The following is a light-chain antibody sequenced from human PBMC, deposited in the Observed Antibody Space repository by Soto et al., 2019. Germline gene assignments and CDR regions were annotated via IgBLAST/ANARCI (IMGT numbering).Light chain of an antibody. CDR1: QSVSTH. CDR3: QHYNSYSEA. V-gene: IGKV3-15*01. CDR2: ETS. Sequence: EIVVTQFPATLSVSPGERATLSCRTSQSVSTHLAWFQQRPGQAPRLLIYETSTRATGVPARFTGSGSGTEFTLTISSLQPDDFATYYCQHYNSYSEAFGQGTKVELK. J-gene: IGKJ1*01.